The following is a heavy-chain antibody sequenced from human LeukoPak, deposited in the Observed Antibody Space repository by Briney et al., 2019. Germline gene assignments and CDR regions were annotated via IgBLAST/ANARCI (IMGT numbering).Heavy chain of an antibody. D-gene: IGHD4-17*01. CDR2: ISSSSYI. V-gene: IGHV3-21*01. CDR3: ARVGPSVGDYAY. J-gene: IGHJ4*02. CDR1: GFTFSSYS. Sequence: PGGSLRLSCAASGFTFSSYSMNWVRQAPGQGLEWVSSISSSSYIYYADSVKGRFTISRDNAKNSLYLQMNSLRAEDTAVYYCARVGPSVGDYAYWGQGTLVTVSS.